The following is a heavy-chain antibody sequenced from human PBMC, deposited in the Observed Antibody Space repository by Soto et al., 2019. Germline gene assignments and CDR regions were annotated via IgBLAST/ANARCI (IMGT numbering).Heavy chain of an antibody. J-gene: IGHJ4*02. CDR2: FIPILDMA. CDR3: AITYCRDNSCPRDFDF. V-gene: IGHV1-69*02. D-gene: IGHD2-21*01. Sequence: QVQVVQSGAEVKKPESSVKVSCKPSGGTFNTYTVNWVHLAPGHGLEWMGRFIPILDMANYAQKFQDRVTITADRSTFTAYMELNSLTSDDTAVYYCAITYCRDNSCPRDFDFWGPGTRVTVSS. CDR1: GGTFNTYT.